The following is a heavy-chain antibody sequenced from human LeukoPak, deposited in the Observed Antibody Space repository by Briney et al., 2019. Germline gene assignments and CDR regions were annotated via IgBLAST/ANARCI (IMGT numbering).Heavy chain of an antibody. J-gene: IGHJ6*02. CDR1: GFTFSSYG. Sequence: GGSLRLSCAASGFTFSSYGMHWVRQAPGKGLEWVAFIRYDGSNKYYADSVKGRFTISRDNSKNTLYLQMNSLRAEDTAVYYCAREEAVAGTDYYYGMDVWGQGTTVTVSS. V-gene: IGHV3-30*02. CDR3: AREEAVAGTDYYYGMDV. CDR2: IRYDGSNK. D-gene: IGHD6-19*01.